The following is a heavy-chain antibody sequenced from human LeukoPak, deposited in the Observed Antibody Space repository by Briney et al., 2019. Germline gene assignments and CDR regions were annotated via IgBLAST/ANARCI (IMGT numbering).Heavy chain of an antibody. CDR3: ASGLEVAGKSYYGMDV. Sequence: AGGSLRLSCAASGFTFSSYSMNWVRQAPGKGLEWVSYISSSSSTIYYADSVKGRFTISRDNAKNSLYLQMNSLRAEDTAVYYCASGLEVAGKSYYGMDVWGQGTTVTVSS. V-gene: IGHV3-48*04. CDR2: ISSSSSTI. J-gene: IGHJ6*02. CDR1: GFTFSSYS. D-gene: IGHD6-19*01.